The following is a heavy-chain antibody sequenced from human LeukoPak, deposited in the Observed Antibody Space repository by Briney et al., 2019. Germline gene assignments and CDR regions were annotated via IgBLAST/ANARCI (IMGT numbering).Heavy chain of an antibody. V-gene: IGHV1-69*13. CDR1: GGTFSSYA. CDR2: IIPIFGTA. J-gene: IGHJ6*02. CDR3: ARVLRFLEWFDGMDV. Sequence: EASVKVSCKASGGTFSSYAISWVRQAPGQGLEWMGGIIPIFGTANYAQKFQGRVTITADESTSTAYMELSSLRSEDTAVYYCARVLRFLEWFDGMDVWGQGTTVTVSS. D-gene: IGHD3-3*01.